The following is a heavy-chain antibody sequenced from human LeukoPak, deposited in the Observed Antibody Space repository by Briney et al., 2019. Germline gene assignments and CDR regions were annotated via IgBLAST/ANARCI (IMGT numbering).Heavy chain of an antibody. J-gene: IGHJ5*02. V-gene: IGHV1-24*01. Sequence: ASVKVSCKVSGYTLTELSMHWVRQAPGKGLEWMGGFDPEDGETIYAQKFQGRVTMTEDTSTDTAYMELSSLRSEDTAVYYCATGRYGDYENWFDPWGQGTLVTVSS. D-gene: IGHD4-17*01. CDR1: GYTLTELS. CDR2: FDPEDGET. CDR3: ATGRYGDYENWFDP.